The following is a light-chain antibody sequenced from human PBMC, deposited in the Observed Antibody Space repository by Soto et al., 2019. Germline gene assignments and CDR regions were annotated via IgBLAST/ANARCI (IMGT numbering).Light chain of an antibody. CDR2: DVS. V-gene: IGLV2-11*01. CDR1: SSDVGDYNY. Sequence: QSALSQPRSVSGSPGQSVAISCAGTSSDVGDYNYVSWYQQHPGKAPKLMIYDVSQRPSGVPDRFSGSKSGNTASLTISGLQAEDEADYYCCSYAGNWVVFGGGTKLTVL. J-gene: IGLJ2*01. CDR3: CSYAGNWVV.